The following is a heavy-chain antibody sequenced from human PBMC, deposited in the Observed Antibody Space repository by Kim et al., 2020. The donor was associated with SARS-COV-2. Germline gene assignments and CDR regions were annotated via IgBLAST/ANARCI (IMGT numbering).Heavy chain of an antibody. CDR1: GGSISSSSYY. J-gene: IGHJ4*02. CDR3: ARRPLGSSLYFDY. D-gene: IGHD6-6*01. CDR2: IYYSGST. V-gene: IGHV4-39*01. Sequence: SETLSLTCTVSGGSISSSSYYWGWIRQPPGKGLEWIGSIYYSGSTYYNPSLKSRVTISVDTSKNQFSLKLSSVTAADTAVYYCARRPLGSSLYFDYWGQGTLVTVSS.